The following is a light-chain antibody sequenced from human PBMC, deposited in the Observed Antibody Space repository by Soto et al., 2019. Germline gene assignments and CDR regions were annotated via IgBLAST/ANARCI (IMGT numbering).Light chain of an antibody. Sequence: EIVMTQSPVTLSVSPGERATLSCRASQSVGRDLAWYQQKPGQAPRLLIHGASTRAPGFPARFSGSGSGTDFTPTISSLQSEDFAVYYCQQYNNWPWTFGQGTKVDIK. J-gene: IGKJ1*01. CDR2: GAS. V-gene: IGKV3-15*01. CDR3: QQYNNWPWT. CDR1: QSVGRD.